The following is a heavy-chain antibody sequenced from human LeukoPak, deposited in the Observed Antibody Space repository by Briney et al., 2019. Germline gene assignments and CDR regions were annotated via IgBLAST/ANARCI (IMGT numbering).Heavy chain of an antibody. CDR1: GYTFTSYY. Sequence: ASVEVSCKASGYTFTSYYMHWVRQAPGQGLEWMGIINPSGGSTSYAQKFQGRVTMTRDTSTSTVYMELSSLRSEDTAVYYCARASRKVITRYYFDYWGQGTLVTVSS. D-gene: IGHD3-22*01. CDR3: ARASRKVITRYYFDY. V-gene: IGHV1-46*01. J-gene: IGHJ4*02. CDR2: INPSGGST.